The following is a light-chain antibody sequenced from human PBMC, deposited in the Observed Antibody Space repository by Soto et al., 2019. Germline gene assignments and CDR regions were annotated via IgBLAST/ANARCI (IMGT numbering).Light chain of an antibody. CDR2: GAS. CDR1: QSVSSN. J-gene: IGKJ1*01. V-gene: IGKV3-15*01. Sequence: EVVVTQSPATLSVSPGERATLSCRASQSVSSNLAWYQQKPGQAPRLLIYGASTRATGIPARFSGSVSGTEFTLTISSLQSEDFAVYYCQQYNIWPRAFGQGTRWISN. CDR3: QQYNIWPRA.